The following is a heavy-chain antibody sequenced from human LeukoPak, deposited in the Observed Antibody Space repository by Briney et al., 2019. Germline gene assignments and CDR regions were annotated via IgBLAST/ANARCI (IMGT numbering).Heavy chain of an antibody. Sequence: PSQTLSLTCAVSGGSISSGDYYWSWIRQPPGKGLEWIGYIYYSGSTYYNPSLKSRVTISVDTSKNQFSLKLSSVTAADTAVYYCAREPRRYGSYLDYWGQGTLVTVSS. V-gene: IGHV4-30-4*08. CDR1: GGSISSGDYY. D-gene: IGHD5-18*01. CDR3: AREPRRYGSYLDY. J-gene: IGHJ4*02. CDR2: IYYSGST.